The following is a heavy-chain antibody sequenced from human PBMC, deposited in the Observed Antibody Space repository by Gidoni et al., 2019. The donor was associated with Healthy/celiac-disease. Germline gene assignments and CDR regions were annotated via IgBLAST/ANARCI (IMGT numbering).Heavy chain of an antibody. V-gene: IGHV5-51*01. CDR3: ARHASYYDSSGYYYPAEYFQH. D-gene: IGHD3-22*01. CDR2: IYPGDSDT. J-gene: IGHJ1*01. Sequence: EVQLVQSGAEVKKPGESLKISCKGSGYSFTSYWIGWVRQMPGKGLEWMGIIYPGDSDTRYSPSFQGQVTISADKSISTAYLQWSILKASDTAMYYCARHASYYDSSGYYYPAEYFQHWGQGTLVTVSS. CDR1: GYSFTSYW.